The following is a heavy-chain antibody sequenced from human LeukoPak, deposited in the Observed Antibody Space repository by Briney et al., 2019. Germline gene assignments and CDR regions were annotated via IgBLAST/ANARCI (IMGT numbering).Heavy chain of an antibody. Sequence: ASVKVSCKASGGTFSSYAISWVRQAPGQGLEWMGGIIPIFGTANYAQKFQGRVTITTDESTSTAYMELSSLRSEDTAVYYCARSIAAAVFSADYWGQGTLVTVSS. V-gene: IGHV1-69*05. CDR2: IIPIFGTA. CDR3: ARSIAAAVFSADY. CDR1: GGTFSSYA. D-gene: IGHD6-13*01. J-gene: IGHJ4*02.